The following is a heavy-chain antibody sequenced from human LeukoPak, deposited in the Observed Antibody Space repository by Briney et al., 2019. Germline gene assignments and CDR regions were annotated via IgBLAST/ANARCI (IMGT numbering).Heavy chain of an antibody. Sequence: SETLSLTCTVSGGSINSGTYYWSWIRQPAGKGLEWIGRIDTTGSTKYIPSLNSRVTISLDTSKNQFSLELSSVTAADTALYYCARVGGTGYDFDYWGQGTLVTVSS. D-gene: IGHD5-12*01. CDR3: ARVGGTGYDFDY. CDR2: IDTTGST. J-gene: IGHJ4*02. CDR1: GGSINSGTYY. V-gene: IGHV4-61*02.